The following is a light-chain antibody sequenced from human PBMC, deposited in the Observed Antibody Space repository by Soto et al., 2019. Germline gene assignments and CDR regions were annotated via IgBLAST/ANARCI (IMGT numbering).Light chain of an antibody. J-gene: IGLJ1*01. CDR1: SSDVGSYNL. V-gene: IGLV2-23*01. Sequence: QSVLTQPASVSGSPGQSITISCTGTSSDVGSYNLVSWYQQHPGKAPKLMIYDDNKRPSGVSNRFSGSKSGNTASLTISGLQAEDEADYYCCSYAGSSTSYVFGTGTKLTVL. CDR2: DDN. CDR3: CSYAGSSTSYV.